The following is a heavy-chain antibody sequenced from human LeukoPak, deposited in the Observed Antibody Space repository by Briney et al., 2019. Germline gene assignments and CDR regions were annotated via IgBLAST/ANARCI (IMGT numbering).Heavy chain of an antibody. J-gene: IGHJ3*02. D-gene: IGHD2-21*02. V-gene: IGHV4-59*01. CDR2: IYYSGST. CDR1: GGSISSYY. Sequence: SVTLSLTYTVSGGSISSYYWSWIRQPLGKGLEWIGYIYYSGSTNYNPSLKSRVTISVDTSKNQFSLKLSSVTAADTAVYYCARDFRVGTYSFDIWGQGTMVTVSS. CDR3: ARDFRVGTYSFDI.